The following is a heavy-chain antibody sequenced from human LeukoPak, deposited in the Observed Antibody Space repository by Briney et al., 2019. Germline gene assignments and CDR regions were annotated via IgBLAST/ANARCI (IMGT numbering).Heavy chain of an antibody. CDR2: IGIDSGNT. J-gene: IGHJ4*02. V-gene: IGHV3-48*01. D-gene: IGHD5-24*01. CDR3: AKDYKYAFDN. CDR1: GFTFSDYI. Sequence: GGSLRLSCAASGFTFSDYIMNWVRQAPGKGLEWISYIGIDSGNTNYADSVKGRFTISGDKAKNSLYLQMNSLRVEDTAVYYCAKDYKYAFDNWGQGTLVTVSS.